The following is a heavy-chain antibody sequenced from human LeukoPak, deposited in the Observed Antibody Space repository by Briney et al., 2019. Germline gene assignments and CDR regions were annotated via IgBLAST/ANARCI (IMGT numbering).Heavy chain of an antibody. V-gene: IGHV3-11*04. CDR3: ARDGKPGIAIYYHGMDV. Sequence: PGGSLRLSCSASGFTFSDYYMSWIRQAPGKGLEWISYISSSGSNIYYADSVKGRFTISRDNSKNMLYLQMNSLRAEDTAVYYCARDGKPGIAIYYHGMDVWGQGTSVTVSS. J-gene: IGHJ6*02. CDR1: GFTFSDYY. CDR2: ISSSGSNI. D-gene: IGHD6-13*01.